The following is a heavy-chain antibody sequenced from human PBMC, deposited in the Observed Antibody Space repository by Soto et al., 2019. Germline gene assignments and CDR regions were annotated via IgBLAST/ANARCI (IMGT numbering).Heavy chain of an antibody. CDR2: ISAYNGNT. J-gene: IGHJ6*02. D-gene: IGHD3-22*01. Sequence: GASVKVSCKASGYTFTSNGISWVRQAPGQGLEWMGWISAYNGNTNYAQKLQGRVTMTTDTSTSTAYMELRSLRSDDTAVYYCARDPGSNYYDSSGYYFIGYYYYGMDVWGQGTTVTVSS. CDR1: GYTFTSNG. CDR3: ARDPGSNYYDSSGYYFIGYYYYGMDV. V-gene: IGHV1-18*01.